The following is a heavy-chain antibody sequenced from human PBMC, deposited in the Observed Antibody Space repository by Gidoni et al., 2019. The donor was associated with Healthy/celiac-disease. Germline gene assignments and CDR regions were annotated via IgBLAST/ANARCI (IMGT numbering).Heavy chain of an antibody. CDR2: MNPNSGNT. CDR3: ARGRDIVVVVAAPVGYYYGMDV. D-gene: IGHD2-15*01. J-gene: IGHJ6*02. CDR1: GYTFTSYD. Sequence: QVQLVQSGAEVKKPGASVKVSCTASGYTFTSYDINWLRQATGQGLEGMGWMNPNSGNTGCAQKFQGRGTMTRNTSISTAYMELSSLRSEDTAVYYCARGRDIVVVVAAPVGYYYGMDVWGQGTTVTVSS. V-gene: IGHV1-8*01.